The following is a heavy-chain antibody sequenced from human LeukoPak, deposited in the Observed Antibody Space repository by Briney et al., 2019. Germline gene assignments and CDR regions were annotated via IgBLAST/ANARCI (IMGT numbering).Heavy chain of an antibody. CDR2: IIPIFGTA. D-gene: IGHD1-1*01. V-gene: IGHV1-69*05. CDR3: ARHPKRGSWFDP. CDR1: GGTFSSYA. J-gene: IGHJ5*02. Sequence: ASAKVSCTASGGTFSSYAISWVRQAPGQGLEWMGGIIPIFGTANYAQKFQGRVTITTDESTSTAYMELSSLRSEDTAVYYCARHPKRGSWFDPWGQGALVTVSS.